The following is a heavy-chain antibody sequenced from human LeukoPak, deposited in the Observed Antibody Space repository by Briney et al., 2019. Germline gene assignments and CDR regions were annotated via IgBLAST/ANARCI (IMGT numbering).Heavy chain of an antibody. Sequence: SVKVSCKASGGTFSSYAISWVRQAPGQGLEWMGGNIPIFGTANYAQKFQGRVTITTDESTSTAYMELSSLRSEDTAVYYCARDPSTGTTTYFDYWGQGTLVTVSS. J-gene: IGHJ4*02. D-gene: IGHD1-1*01. CDR3: ARDPSTGTTTYFDY. V-gene: IGHV1-69*05. CDR2: NIPIFGTA. CDR1: GGTFSSYA.